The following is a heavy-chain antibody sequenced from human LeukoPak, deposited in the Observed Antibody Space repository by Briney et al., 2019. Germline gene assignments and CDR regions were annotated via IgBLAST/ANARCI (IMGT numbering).Heavy chain of an antibody. J-gene: IGHJ4*02. Sequence: GGSLRLSCAAAGFTFSSYGMHWVRQAPGKGLEWVAVIWYDGSNKYYADSVKGRFTTSRDNSKNTLYLQMNSLRAEDTAVYYCARDTGYSSSWYEKDWGQGTLVTVSS. CDR2: IWYDGSNK. V-gene: IGHV3-33*01. CDR3: ARDTGYSSSWYEKD. CDR1: GFTFSSYG. D-gene: IGHD6-13*01.